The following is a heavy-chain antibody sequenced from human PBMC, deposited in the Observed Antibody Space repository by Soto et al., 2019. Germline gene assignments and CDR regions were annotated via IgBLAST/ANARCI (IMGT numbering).Heavy chain of an antibody. CDR1: GGPISSGGYY. Sequence: SETLSLTCTVSGGPISSGGYYWSWIRQHPGKGLEWIGYIYYSGSTYYNPSLKSRVTISVDTSKNQFSLKLSSVTAADTAVYYCARDRAERVLGVSYYYYGMDVWGQGTTVTVSS. D-gene: IGHD2-21*01. V-gene: IGHV4-31*03. CDR3: ARDRAERVLGVSYYYYGMDV. CDR2: IYYSGST. J-gene: IGHJ6*02.